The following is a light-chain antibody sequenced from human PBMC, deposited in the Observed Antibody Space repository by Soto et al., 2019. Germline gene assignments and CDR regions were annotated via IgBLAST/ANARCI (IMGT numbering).Light chain of an antibody. CDR3: QQYGSSPPPP. CDR1: QSVSSSE. Sequence: EIVLTQSPGTLSLSPGERATLSCRASQSVSSSELAWYQQKPDQAPRLLVYAASSRATAIPDRFSGSGSGTDVTLTISRLEPEDFAVYYGQQYGSSPPPPFGGGTKVEIK. CDR2: AAS. V-gene: IGKV3-20*01. J-gene: IGKJ4*01.